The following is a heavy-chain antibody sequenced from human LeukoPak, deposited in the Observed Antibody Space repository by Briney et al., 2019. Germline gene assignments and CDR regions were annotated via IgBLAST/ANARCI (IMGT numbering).Heavy chain of an antibody. V-gene: IGHV4-61*02. D-gene: IGHD3-10*01. CDR1: GGSISSGSYY. CDR3: ARVYGSGSYYNGYYYYYMDV. CDR2: IYTSGST. Sequence: SETLSLTCTVSGGSISSGSYYWSWIRQPAGKGLEWIGRIYTSGSTNYNPSLKSRVTISVDTSKNQFSLKLSSVTAADTAVYYCARVYGSGSYYNGYYYYYMDVWGKGTTVTISS. J-gene: IGHJ6*03.